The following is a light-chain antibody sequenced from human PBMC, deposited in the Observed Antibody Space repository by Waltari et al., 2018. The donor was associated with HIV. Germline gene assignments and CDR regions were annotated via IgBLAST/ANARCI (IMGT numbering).Light chain of an antibody. CDR2: KNN. Sequence: QSVLTQPPSASATPGQRVTISCSGTRSNIGSNFVFWYQQFPGTAPKLLMYKNNKRLSGVPERFSGSRSGTSASLAISGLRSEDEAVYYCAAWDDSLRGHVVFGGGTNLTV. CDR3: AAWDDSLRGHVV. V-gene: IGLV1-47*01. J-gene: IGLJ2*01. CDR1: RSNIGSNF.